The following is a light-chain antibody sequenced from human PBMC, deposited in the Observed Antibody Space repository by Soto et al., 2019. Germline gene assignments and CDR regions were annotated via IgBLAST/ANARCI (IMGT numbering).Light chain of an antibody. Sequence: VMTQSPATLSVSPGERATLSCRASQSVGSDLAWYQQKPGQAPRLLIYDISNRATGIPARISGSGSGTDFTLTISSLEPEDFAVYYCQQRSSCPVTFGGGTKVDIK. V-gene: IGKV3-11*01. CDR2: DIS. CDR3: QQRSSCPVT. CDR1: QSVGSD. J-gene: IGKJ4*01.